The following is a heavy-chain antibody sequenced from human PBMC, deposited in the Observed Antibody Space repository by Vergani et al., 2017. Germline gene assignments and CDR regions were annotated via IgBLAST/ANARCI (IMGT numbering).Heavy chain of an antibody. CDR2: VLFDGSNV. CDR1: GFTFNRYG. J-gene: IGHJ1*01. V-gene: IGHV3-30*02. Sequence: QVQLVQSGGGVVQPGGSLRLSCVASGFTFNRYGMQWVRQAPGKGLEWVAYVLFDGSNVYYADSVKGRFIVSRDNSNDALYLQMNSLSTDDTAVYYCATKSCGTPGCQIEYSSEWGQGTLVTVSS. CDR3: ATKSCGTPGCQIEYSSE. D-gene: IGHD6-6*01.